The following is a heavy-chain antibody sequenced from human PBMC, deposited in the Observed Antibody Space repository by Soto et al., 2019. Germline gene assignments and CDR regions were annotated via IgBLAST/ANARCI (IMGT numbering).Heavy chain of an antibody. CDR2: INSDGRST. CDR3: ARELLIDIRGGGYYSYGKYV. Sequence: GGSLRLSCAASGFTFSSYAMSWVRQAPGKGLVWVSRINSDGRSTRYADSVKGRFTISRDNAKNTLYLQMNSLRAEDTALYYCARELLIDIRGGGYYSYGKYVWSQGTTVTGSS. V-gene: IGHV3-74*01. J-gene: IGHJ6*02. CDR1: GFTFSSYA. D-gene: IGHD2-15*01.